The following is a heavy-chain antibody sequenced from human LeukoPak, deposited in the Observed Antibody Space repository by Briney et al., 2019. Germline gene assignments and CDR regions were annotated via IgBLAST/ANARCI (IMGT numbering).Heavy chain of an antibody. V-gene: IGHV3-7*03. D-gene: IGHD2-15*01. Sequence: GGSLRLSCAASGFTFSSYWMSWVRQAPGKGLEWVANIKQDGSEKYYVDSVKGRFTISRDNAKNSLYLQMNSLRAEDTAVYYRAMCSGGSCYYPTFDYWGQGTLVTVSS. J-gene: IGHJ4*02. CDR3: AMCSGGSCYYPTFDY. CDR1: GFTFSSYW. CDR2: IKQDGSEK.